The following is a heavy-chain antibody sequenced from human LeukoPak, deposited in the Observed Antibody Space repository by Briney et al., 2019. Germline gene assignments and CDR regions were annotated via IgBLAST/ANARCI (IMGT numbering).Heavy chain of an antibody. CDR1: GFTFSSYA. J-gene: IGHJ4*02. CDR2: IYSGGST. V-gene: IGHV3-66*04. Sequence: PGGSLRLSCAASGFTFSSYAMSWVRQAPGKGLEWVSVIYSGGSTYYADSVKGRFTISRDNSKNTLYLQMNSLRAEDTAVYYCARHIQLREYFFDYWGQGTLVTVSS. CDR3: ARHIQLREYFFDY. D-gene: IGHD5-18*01.